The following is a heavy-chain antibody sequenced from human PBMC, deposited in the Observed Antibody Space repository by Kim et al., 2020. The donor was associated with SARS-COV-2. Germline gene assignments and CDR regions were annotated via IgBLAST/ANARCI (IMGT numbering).Heavy chain of an antibody. D-gene: IGHD3-9*01. J-gene: IGHJ4*02. Sequence: SETLSLTCTVSGGSISSGGYYWSWIRQHPGKGLEWIGYIYYSGSTYYNPSLKSRVTLSVDTSKNQFSLKLSSVTAADTAVYYCARVVPYYDILTGYPYYFDYWGQGTLVTVSS. CDR2: IYYSGST. V-gene: IGHV4-31*03. CDR3: ARVVPYYDILTGYPYYFDY. CDR1: GGSISSGGYY.